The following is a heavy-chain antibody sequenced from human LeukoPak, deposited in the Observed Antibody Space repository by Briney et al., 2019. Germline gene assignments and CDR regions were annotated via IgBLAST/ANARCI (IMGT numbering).Heavy chain of an antibody. CDR3: ASDGTAPGLYFDL. D-gene: IGHD1/OR15-1a*01. CDR2: IRQDGGEK. Sequence: GGSLRLSCAVSGFTFSSYWMNWVRQAPGKGLEWVASIRQDGGEKSYADSVKGRFTISRDNTKNSLYLQMSSLRAEDTAVYYCASDGTAPGLYFDLWGQGTLVTVSS. CDR1: GFTFSSYW. J-gene: IGHJ4*01. V-gene: IGHV3-7*01.